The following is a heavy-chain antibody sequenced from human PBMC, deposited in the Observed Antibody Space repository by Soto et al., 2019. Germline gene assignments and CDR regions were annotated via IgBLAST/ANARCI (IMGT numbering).Heavy chain of an antibody. J-gene: IGHJ5*02. V-gene: IGHV4-31*03. CDR1: GGSISSVCYY. Sequence: QVQLQESGPGLVKPSQTLSLPCTVSGGSISSVCYYWSWIRQHPGKGLEWIGYIYYSGSTYYNPSLNSRVTISVATPKNQFSLHVSSVTAADTAVYYCAGTPSAWGQGTLVTVSS. CDR2: IYYSGST. CDR3: AGTPSA.